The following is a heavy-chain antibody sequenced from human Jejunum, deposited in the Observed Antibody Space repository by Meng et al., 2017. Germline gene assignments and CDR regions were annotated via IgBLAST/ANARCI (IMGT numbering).Heavy chain of an antibody. CDR3: ARGVVLGTARCLDA. D-gene: IGHD7-27*01. CDR1: GYSFSTYW. J-gene: IGHJ5*02. Sequence: ASVKVSCKASGYSFSTYWLHWVRQAPGQGPEWLGYIDPNTGDTKYAEKFQARVTMTRDTSISTAYMELSDLRSEDTAVYYCARGVVLGTARCLDAWGQGTLVTVSS. CDR2: IDPNTGDT. V-gene: IGHV1-2*02.